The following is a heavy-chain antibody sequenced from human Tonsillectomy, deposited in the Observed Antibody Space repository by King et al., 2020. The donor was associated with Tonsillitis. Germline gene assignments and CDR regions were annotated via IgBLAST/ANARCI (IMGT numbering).Heavy chain of an antibody. CDR3: ARDIDDYGDYVGYFDY. Sequence: VQLVESGGGVVQPGRSLRLSCAASGFTFSTYAMHWVRQAPGKGLEWVTVMSYDRSDKYYADSVKGRFTISRDNSKNTLYLQMNSLKTEDTAVYYCARDIDDYGDYVGYFDYWGQGTLVTVSS. CDR1: GFTFSTYA. D-gene: IGHD4-17*01. CDR2: MSYDRSDK. V-gene: IGHV3-30-3*01. J-gene: IGHJ4*02.